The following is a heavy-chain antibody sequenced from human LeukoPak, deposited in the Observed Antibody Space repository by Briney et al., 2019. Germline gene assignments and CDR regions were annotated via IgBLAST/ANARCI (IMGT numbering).Heavy chain of an antibody. D-gene: IGHD6-6*01. CDR1: GGSISSGGYY. CDR2: IYHSGST. Sequence: PSETLSLTCTVSGGSISSGGYYWSWIRQPPGKGLEWIGYIYHSGSTYYNPSLKSRVTISVDRSKNQFSLKLSSVTAADTAVYYCARDFEYSSSSGHSDYWGQGTLVTVSS. J-gene: IGHJ4*02. CDR3: ARDFEYSSSSGHSDY. V-gene: IGHV4-30-2*01.